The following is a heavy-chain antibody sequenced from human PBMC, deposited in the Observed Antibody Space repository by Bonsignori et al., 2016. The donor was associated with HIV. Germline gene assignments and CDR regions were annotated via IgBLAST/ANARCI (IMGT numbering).Heavy chain of an antibody. V-gene: IGHV1-18*01. CDR3: ARDQGDILTHGFDI. CDR2: ISVDNGNT. Sequence: WVRQAPGQGLEWMGWISVDNGNTNYAQKFQGRVTMTTDTSTSTAYMELRSLRSDDTAVYYCARDQGDILTHGFDIWGQGTMVTVSS. J-gene: IGHJ3*02. D-gene: IGHD3-9*01.